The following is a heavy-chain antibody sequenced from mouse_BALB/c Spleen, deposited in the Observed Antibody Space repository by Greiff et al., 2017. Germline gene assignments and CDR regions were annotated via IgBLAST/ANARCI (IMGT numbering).Heavy chain of an antibody. V-gene: IGHV2-9*02. CDR3: ARSGYYVGWYFDV. Sequence: VKLMESGPGLVAPSQSLSITCTVSGFSLTSYGVHWVRQPPGKGLEWLGVIWAGGSTNYNLALMSSLSISKDNSKSQVFLKMNSLQTDDTAMYYCARSGYYVGWYFDVGGAGTTVTVSS. CDR2: IWAGGST. D-gene: IGHD2-3*01. J-gene: IGHJ1*01. CDR1: GFSLTSYG.